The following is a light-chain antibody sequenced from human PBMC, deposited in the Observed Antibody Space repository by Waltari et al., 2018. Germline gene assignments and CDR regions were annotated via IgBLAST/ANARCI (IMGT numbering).Light chain of an antibody. Sequence: QAVVTQEPSLTVSPGGTVTLTCGSSTGAVPSGQYPYWFQQKPAPVPKTLFFDTSNKHSWTPARFSGSLLGGKAALTLSGAQPEDEAEYYCLLWYSGARWVFGGGTKLSVL. CDR1: TGAVPSGQY. J-gene: IGLJ3*02. CDR3: LLWYSGARWV. CDR2: DTS. V-gene: IGLV7-46*01.